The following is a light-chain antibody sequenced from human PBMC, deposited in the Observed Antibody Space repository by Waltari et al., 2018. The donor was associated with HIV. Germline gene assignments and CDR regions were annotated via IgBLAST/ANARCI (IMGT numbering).Light chain of an antibody. CDR3: CSYAGDSNYV. CDR1: SSDLGLYNL. Sequence: QSALTQPASVSGSLGQSISISCSGSSSDLGLYNLVSWYQVSPGKAPKLIIHEVNQRPSGVSDRFSGSKSGKTASLTISGLQTEDEADDYCCSYAGDSNYVFGTGTKVTVL. J-gene: IGLJ1*01. CDR2: EVN. V-gene: IGLV2-23*02.